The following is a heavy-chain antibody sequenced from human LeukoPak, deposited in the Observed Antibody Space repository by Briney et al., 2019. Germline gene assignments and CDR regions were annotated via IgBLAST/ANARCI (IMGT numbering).Heavy chain of an antibody. CDR3: ARDFYGDDGHHPFDY. CDR2: IYASGST. J-gene: IGHJ4*02. Sequence: SETLSLTCSVSGGSIGNYYWNWLRQPAGKGLEWIGRIYASGSTNYNPSLKSRVTISMDKSKNHFSLNLKSVTAADTAFYYCARDFYGDDGHHPFDYWGQGIQVSVSS. V-gene: IGHV4-4*07. D-gene: IGHD2/OR15-2a*01. CDR1: GGSIGNYY.